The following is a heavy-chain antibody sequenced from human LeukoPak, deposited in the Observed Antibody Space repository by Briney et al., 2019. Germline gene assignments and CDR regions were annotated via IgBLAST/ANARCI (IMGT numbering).Heavy chain of an antibody. V-gene: IGHV1-8*01. Sequence: GASVKVSCKASGYSFSTYDINWERQAPGQGLEWMGWMNPKSGNTGYAQNFQGRVTMTRNTSISTAYMELSGLRSDDTAVYYCARGREWLVAFDSWGQGALVTVSS. CDR1: GYSFSTYD. CDR3: ARGREWLVAFDS. J-gene: IGHJ4*02. CDR2: MNPKSGNT. D-gene: IGHD6-19*01.